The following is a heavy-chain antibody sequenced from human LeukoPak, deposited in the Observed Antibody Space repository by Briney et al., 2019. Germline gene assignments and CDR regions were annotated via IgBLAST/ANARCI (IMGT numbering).Heavy chain of an antibody. CDR3: ARDIVVVPAANYYYYGMDV. Sequence: ASVKVSCKASGYTFTSYGISWVRQAPGQGLEWMGWISAYNGNTNYAQKLQGRVTMTTDTSTSTAYMELRSLRSGDTAAYYCARDIVVVPAANYYYYGMDVWGKGTTVTVSS. V-gene: IGHV1-18*04. D-gene: IGHD2-2*01. CDR2: ISAYNGNT. J-gene: IGHJ6*04. CDR1: GYTFTSYG.